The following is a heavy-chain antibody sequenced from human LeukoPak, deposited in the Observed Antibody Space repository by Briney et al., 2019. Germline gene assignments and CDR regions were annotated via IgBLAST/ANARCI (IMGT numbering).Heavy chain of an antibody. J-gene: IGHJ4*02. CDR1: GFAFSSFW. D-gene: IGHD5-24*01. Sequence: GGSLRLSCAASGFAFSSFWMTWVRQAPDKGLEWVANINQDGGEMYYVDPLKGRFTISRDNAKNSLYLQINSLRAEDTAVYYCARGWLQLDYWGQGALVTVSS. V-gene: IGHV3-7*01. CDR2: INQDGGEM. CDR3: ARGWLQLDY.